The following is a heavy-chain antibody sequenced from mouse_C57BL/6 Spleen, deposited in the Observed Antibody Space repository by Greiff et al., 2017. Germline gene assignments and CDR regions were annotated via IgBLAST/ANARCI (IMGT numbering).Heavy chain of an antibody. Sequence: EVQLQQSGPELVKPGASVKISCTASGYTFTDYYMNWVQQSHGKSLEWIGDINPNNGGTSYTQKFKGKSTLTVDKSSSTAYMELRSLTSEDSAVYYCARGGPWYFDVWGTGTTVTVSS. CDR1: GYTFTDYY. V-gene: IGHV1-26*01. J-gene: IGHJ1*03. CDR2: INPNNGGT. CDR3: ARGGPWYFDV.